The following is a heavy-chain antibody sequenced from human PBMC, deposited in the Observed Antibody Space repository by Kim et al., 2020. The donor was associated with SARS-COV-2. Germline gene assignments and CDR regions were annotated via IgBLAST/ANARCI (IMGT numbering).Heavy chain of an antibody. CDR3: ARRSKVDFWGVSNFFDF. V-gene: IGHV5-51*01. D-gene: IGHD3-16*01. Sequence: GESLKISCQTSGFTFTDHWIAWVRQKPGKGLEWMGIIFPADSDIRYSPSFQGQVTISADKSTGTAYLQWSSLKASDAAINYCARRSKVDFWGVSNFFDFW. CDR1: GFTFTDHW. CDR2: IFPADSDI. J-gene: IGHJ4*01.